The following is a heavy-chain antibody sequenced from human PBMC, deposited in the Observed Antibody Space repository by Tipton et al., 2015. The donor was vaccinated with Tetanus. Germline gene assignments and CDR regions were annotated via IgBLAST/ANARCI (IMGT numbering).Heavy chain of an antibody. J-gene: IGHJ6*02. D-gene: IGHD3-22*01. CDR3: ARDRGDYIYSDMDV. Sequence: QLVQSGAEMKKPGASVKVSCKASGYTFIGYYIYWVRQAPGQGLEWMGWIDPNSGATVYAQKFQGRVTMTRDTSISTAYMELRSLRSDDTAVYYCARDRGDYIYSDMDVWGPGTTVTVS. CDR2: IDPNSGAT. CDR1: GYTFIGYY. V-gene: IGHV1-2*02.